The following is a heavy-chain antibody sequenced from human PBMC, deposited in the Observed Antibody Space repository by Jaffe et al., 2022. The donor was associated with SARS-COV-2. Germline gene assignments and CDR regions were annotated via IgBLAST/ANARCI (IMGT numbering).Heavy chain of an antibody. CDR1: GGSISSGSYY. D-gene: IGHD3-22*01. CDR2: IYTSGST. J-gene: IGHJ4*02. Sequence: QVQLQESGPGLVKPSQTLSLTCTVSGGSISSGSYYWSWIRQPAGKGLEWIGRIYTSGSTNYNPSLKSRVTISVDTSKNQFSLKLSSVTAADTAVYYCARDRHYYDSSGCYFDYWGQGTLVTVSS. CDR3: ARDRHYYDSSGCYFDY. V-gene: IGHV4-61*02.